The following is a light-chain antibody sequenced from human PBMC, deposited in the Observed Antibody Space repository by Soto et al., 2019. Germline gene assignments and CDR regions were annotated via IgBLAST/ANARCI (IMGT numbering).Light chain of an antibody. J-gene: IGKJ4*01. Sequence: EIVLTQSPGTLSLSPGERATLSCRASQSVSSSYLAWYQQKPGQAPRLLIYGASSRATGIPDRFSGSGSGTDFTLTISRLEPEDFAVYYCQQYGSFRSTFGGGTKVDIK. V-gene: IGKV3-20*01. CDR3: QQYGSFRST. CDR2: GAS. CDR1: QSVSSSY.